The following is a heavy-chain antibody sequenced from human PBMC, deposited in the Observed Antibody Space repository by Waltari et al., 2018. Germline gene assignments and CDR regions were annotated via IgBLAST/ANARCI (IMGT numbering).Heavy chain of an antibody. Sequence: QVHLQESGPGLAKPSQTLSPTCNVSGASISSGSPFWTWIRPPAGKGLEWIGRVYKSGRTTSNPSLKSPVTISVDTSKNQFSLEMTSVTAADTATYYCVRGDMATKYDSWGRGILVTVSS. CDR3: VRGDMATKYDS. J-gene: IGHJ5*01. CDR2: VYKSGRT. V-gene: IGHV4-61*02. D-gene: IGHD5-12*01. CDR1: GASISSGSPF.